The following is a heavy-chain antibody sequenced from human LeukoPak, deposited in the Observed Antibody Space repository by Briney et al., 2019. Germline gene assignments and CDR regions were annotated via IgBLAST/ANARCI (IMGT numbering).Heavy chain of an antibody. CDR3: ARVNYSNYLGYYYYMDV. J-gene: IGHJ6*03. D-gene: IGHD4-11*01. V-gene: IGHV4-39*07. CDR2: IYYSGST. CDR1: GGSISSSSYH. Sequence: SETLSLTCTVSGGSISSSSYHWGSIRQPPGKGLEWIGSIYYSGSTYYNPSLKSRVTISVDRSKNQFSLKLSSVTAADTAVYYCARVNYSNYLGYYYYMDVWGKGTTVTVSS.